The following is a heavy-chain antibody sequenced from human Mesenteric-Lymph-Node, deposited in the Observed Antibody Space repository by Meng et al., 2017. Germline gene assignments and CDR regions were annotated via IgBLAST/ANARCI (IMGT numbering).Heavy chain of an antibody. V-gene: IGHV4-39*07. CDR1: GGSISSSSYY. Sequence: SETLSLTCTVSGGSISSSSYYWGWIRQPPGKGREWIGSIYYSGSTYYNPSIKSRVTISVDTSKNQFSLKLSSVTAADTAVYYCANNGYGSGSYYQRALHYWGQGTLVTVSS. CDR3: ANNGYGSGSYYQRALHY. CDR2: IYYSGST. D-gene: IGHD3-10*01. J-gene: IGHJ4*02.